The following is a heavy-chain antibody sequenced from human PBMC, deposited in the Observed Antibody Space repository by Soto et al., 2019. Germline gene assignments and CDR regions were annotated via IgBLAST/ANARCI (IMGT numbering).Heavy chain of an antibody. Sequence: PGGSLRLSCAASGFTVSNNYISWVRQAPGKGLEWVSLINSGGITYFADSVKGRFTISRDNSKNTVYLQMNSLRAEDTAMYYCAREFDLYYYGMDVWGQGTTVTVSS. CDR3: AREFDLYYYGMDV. D-gene: IGHD3-9*01. J-gene: IGHJ6*02. V-gene: IGHV3-53*01. CDR2: INSGGIT. CDR1: GFTVSNNY.